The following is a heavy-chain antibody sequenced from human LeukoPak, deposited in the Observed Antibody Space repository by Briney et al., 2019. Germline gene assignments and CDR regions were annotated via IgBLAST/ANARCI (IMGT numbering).Heavy chain of an antibody. D-gene: IGHD3-22*01. J-gene: IGHJ4*02. CDR2: ISSSSSTI. CDR3: ARIDSSGYYGDY. CDR1: GVTFSSYS. V-gene: IGHV3-48*02. Sequence: GGSLRLSCAASGVTFSSYSMNWVRQAPPQELEWVSYISSSSSTIYYADSVKGRSTISRDNAKNSLYLQMNSLRDEDTAVYCCARIDSSGYYGDYWGQGTLVTVSS.